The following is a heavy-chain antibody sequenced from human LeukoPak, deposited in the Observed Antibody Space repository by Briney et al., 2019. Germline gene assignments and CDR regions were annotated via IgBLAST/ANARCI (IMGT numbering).Heavy chain of an antibody. D-gene: IGHD3-22*01. J-gene: IGHJ4*02. Sequence: PGGSLRLSCAASGFTFSDYYMSWIRQAPGKGLEWVSYIGSSGSTIYYADSVKGRFTISRDNAKNSLYLQMNSLRAEDTAVYYCARVIVDRVVVTLYFDYWGQGTLVTVSS. CDR2: IGSSGSTI. CDR3: ARVIVDRVVVTLYFDY. V-gene: IGHV3-11*01. CDR1: GFTFSDYY.